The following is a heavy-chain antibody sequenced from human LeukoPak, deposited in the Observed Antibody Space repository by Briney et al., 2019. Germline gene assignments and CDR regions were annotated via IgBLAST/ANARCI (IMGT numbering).Heavy chain of an antibody. D-gene: IGHD3-16*01. CDR3: AREGDNYHYLPSYYYYYMDV. J-gene: IGHJ6*03. CDR1: GYTFTGYY. V-gene: IGHV1-2*02. CDR2: INPNSGGT. Sequence: ASVKVSCKASGYTFTGYYMHWVRQAPGQGLEWMGWINPNSGGTNYAQKFQGRVTLTRDTSITTAYMELSSLRSDDTAVYYCAREGDNYHYLPSYYYYYMDVWGEGTTVTVSS.